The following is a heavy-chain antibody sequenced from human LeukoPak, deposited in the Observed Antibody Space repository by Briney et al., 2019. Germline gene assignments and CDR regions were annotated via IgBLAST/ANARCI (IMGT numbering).Heavy chain of an antibody. Sequence: GGSLRLSCAASGFTFNSYVMSWVRQAPGKGLEWVSAISGSGGSTYYADSVKGRFTISRDNSKNTLYLQMNSLRAEDTAVYYCAKGVVGATRYYFDYWGQGTLVTVSS. CDR2: ISGSGGST. V-gene: IGHV3-23*01. J-gene: IGHJ4*02. D-gene: IGHD1-26*01. CDR1: GFTFNSYV. CDR3: AKGVVGATRYYFDY.